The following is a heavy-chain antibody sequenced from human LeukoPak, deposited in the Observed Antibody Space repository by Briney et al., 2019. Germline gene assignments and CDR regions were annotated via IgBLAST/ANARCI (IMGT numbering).Heavy chain of an antibody. CDR2: AGIAGDT. CDR3: AREGRMGTADAFDV. CDR1: GFTFNNYE. Sequence: GGSLRLSCAASGFTFNNYEMHWVRQTAGKGLEWVSAAGIAGDTFYAGSVRGRFSISRDNAESSLFLQMNSLRAGDTAVYYCAREGRMGTADAFDVWGQGTMVTVSS. J-gene: IGHJ3*01. V-gene: IGHV3-13*01. D-gene: IGHD1-14*01.